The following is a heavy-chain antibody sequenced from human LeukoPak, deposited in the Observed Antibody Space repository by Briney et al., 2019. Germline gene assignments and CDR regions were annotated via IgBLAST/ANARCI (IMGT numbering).Heavy chain of an antibody. V-gene: IGHV1-2*02. CDR1: GYTFSGYY. J-gene: IGHJ5*02. Sequence: ASVEVSCKASGYTFSGYYIHWVRQAPGQGLEWMGVIKPDSGDTNYAQKFQGRVTMTRDTSITTAYMELSRLTSDDTAIYYCVRDRPHNWFDPWGQGTLVTVSS. CDR2: IKPDSGDT. CDR3: VRDRPHNWFDP.